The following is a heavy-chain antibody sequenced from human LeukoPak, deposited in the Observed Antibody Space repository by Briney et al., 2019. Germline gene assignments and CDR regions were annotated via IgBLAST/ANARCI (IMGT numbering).Heavy chain of an antibody. V-gene: IGHV4-34*01. CDR3: ARLPSHSIVGATRVDY. Sequence: PSETLSLTCAVYGGSFSGYYWSWIRQPPGKGLEWIGEINHSGSTNYSPSLKSRVTISVDTSKNQFSLKLSSVTAADTAVYYCARLPSHSIVGATRVDYWGQGTLVTVSS. CDR1: GGSFSGYY. J-gene: IGHJ4*02. CDR2: INHSGST. D-gene: IGHD1-26*01.